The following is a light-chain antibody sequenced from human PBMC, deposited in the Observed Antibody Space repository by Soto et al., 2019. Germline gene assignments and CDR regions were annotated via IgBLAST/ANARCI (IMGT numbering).Light chain of an antibody. CDR1: QSVGSD. V-gene: IGKV3-15*01. J-gene: IGKJ4*01. Sequence: EIVMTQSPATLSVSPGERATLSCRASQSVGSDLAWYQQKPGRTPSLLIYDVSTRGTGIPARFSGSGSGTEFTFTFSSLQSEYFAVYYCLQYKSWLLTFGGVTKVE. CDR3: LQYKSWLLT. CDR2: DVS.